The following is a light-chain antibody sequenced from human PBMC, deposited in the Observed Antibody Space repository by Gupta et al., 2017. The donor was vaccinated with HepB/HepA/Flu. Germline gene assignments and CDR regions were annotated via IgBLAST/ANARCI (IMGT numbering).Light chain of an antibody. J-gene: IGKJ4*01. CDR2: GAS. CDR3: QHYDFSIPLS. Sequence: EIVLTQSPGPLSLSAGERATLSCRASQTFTSGYLAWYQKKPGQAPRLLIYGASIRATDIPDRFSGSGSGTDYTLTISRLEPEDFAVYYCQHYDFSIPLSFGGGTKVEMK. V-gene: IGKV3-20*01. CDR1: QTFTSGY.